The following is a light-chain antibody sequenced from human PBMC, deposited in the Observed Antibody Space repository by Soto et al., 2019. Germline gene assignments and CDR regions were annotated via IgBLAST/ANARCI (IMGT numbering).Light chain of an antibody. J-gene: IGLJ7*01. CDR3: ATWDDDLNAAG. Sequence: QSVLTQPPSLSGTPGQRVTISCSGSSSNIAGNTVHWYQHLPGTAPKLLIYINDQRPSGVPGRFSASTSGTSASLAISGLQSDDEADYYCATWDDDLNAAGFGGGTQLTVL. V-gene: IGLV1-44*01. CDR1: SSNIAGNT. CDR2: IND.